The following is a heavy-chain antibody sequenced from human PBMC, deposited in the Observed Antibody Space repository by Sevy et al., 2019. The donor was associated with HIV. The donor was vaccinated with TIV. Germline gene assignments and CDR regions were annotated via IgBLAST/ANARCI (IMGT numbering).Heavy chain of an antibody. V-gene: IGHV3-23*01. D-gene: IGHD3-3*01. CDR1: GFSFSSYA. CDR2: ISGSGGST. CDR3: ARRPDLGVVILTGVLDV. J-gene: IGHJ6*02. Sequence: GGSLRISCAASGFSFSSYAMSWVRQTPGKGLQWVSVISGSGGSTYYADSVKGRFTIFRDNSRNTVYLQMNSLRAEDTAVYCCARRPDLGVVILTGVLDVWGQGTTVTVSS.